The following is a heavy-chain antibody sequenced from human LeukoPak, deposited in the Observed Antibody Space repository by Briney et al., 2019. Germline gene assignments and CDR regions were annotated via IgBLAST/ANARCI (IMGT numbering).Heavy chain of an antibody. CDR2: ISSSRSFT. CDR3: ARLLGYSYGLDY. CDR1: GFSFSDHY. Sequence: GGSLRLSCAASGFSFSDHYMIWIRQAPGKGLEWVSYISSSRSFTNYADSVKGRFTISRDTAKNSLYLQMNSLRAEDTAVYYCARLLGYSYGLDYWGQGILVTVSS. V-gene: IGHV3-11*03. J-gene: IGHJ4*02. D-gene: IGHD5-18*01.